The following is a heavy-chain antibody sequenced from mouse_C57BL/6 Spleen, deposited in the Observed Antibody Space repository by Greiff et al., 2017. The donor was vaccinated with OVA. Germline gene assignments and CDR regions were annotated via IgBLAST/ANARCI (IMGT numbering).Heavy chain of an antibody. CDR1: GYSITSGYY. J-gene: IGHJ3*01. D-gene: IGHD2-2*01. CDR3: ASGYAWFAY. V-gene: IGHV3-6*01. Sequence: ESGPGLVKPSQSLSLTCSVTGYSITSGYYWNWIRQFPGNKLEWMGYISYDGSNNYNPSLKNRISITRDTSKNQFFLKLNSVTTEDTATYYCASGYAWFAYWGQGTLVTVSA. CDR2: ISYDGSN.